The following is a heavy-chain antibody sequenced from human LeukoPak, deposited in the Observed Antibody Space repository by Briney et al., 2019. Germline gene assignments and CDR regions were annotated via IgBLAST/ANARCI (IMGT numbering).Heavy chain of an antibody. J-gene: IGHJ4*02. V-gene: IGHV3-49*02. CDR2: IRSKAYGGTT. Sequence: WIRQAPGKGLEWVGFIRSKAYGGTTEYAASVKGRFTISRDDSKSIAYLQMNSLKTEDTAVYYCTRAQIDYWGQGTLVTVSS. CDR3: TRAQIDY.